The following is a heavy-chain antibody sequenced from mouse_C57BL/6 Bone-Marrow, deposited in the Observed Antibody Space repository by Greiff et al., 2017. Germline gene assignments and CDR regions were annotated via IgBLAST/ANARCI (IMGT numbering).Heavy chain of an antibody. J-gene: IGHJ2*01. V-gene: IGHV5-6*02. Sequence: EVMLVESGGDLVKPGGSLKLSCAASGFTFSSYGMSWVRPTPDKRLEWVATISSGGSYTYYPDSVKGRFTISRDNAKNTLYLQMSSLKSEDTAMYYCARRKVVATDYFDYWGQGTTLTVSS. CDR2: ISSGGSYT. CDR3: ARRKVVATDYFDY. D-gene: IGHD1-1*01. CDR1: GFTFSSYG.